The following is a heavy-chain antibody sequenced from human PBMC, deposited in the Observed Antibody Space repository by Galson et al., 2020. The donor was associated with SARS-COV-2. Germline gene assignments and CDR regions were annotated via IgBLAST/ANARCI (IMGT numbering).Heavy chain of an antibody. CDR1: GGSISSGSYY. D-gene: IGHD6-6*01. J-gene: IGHJ6*03. CDR3: AREYSSSYYYYYYMDV. V-gene: IGHV4-61*02. CDR2: IYTSGST. Sequence: TLSLTCTVSGGSISSGSYYWSWIRQPAGKGLEWIGRIYTSGSTNYNPSLKSRVTISVDTSKNQFSLKLSSVTAADTAVYYCAREYSSSYYYYYYMDVWGKGTTVTVSS.